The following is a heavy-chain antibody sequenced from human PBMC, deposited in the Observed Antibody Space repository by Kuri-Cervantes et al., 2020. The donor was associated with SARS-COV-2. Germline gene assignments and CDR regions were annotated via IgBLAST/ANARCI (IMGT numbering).Heavy chain of an antibody. J-gene: IGHJ6*03. CDR1: GFTFSDYY. V-gene: IGHV3-11*01. Sequence: GESLKISCAASGFTFSDYYMSWIRQAPGKGLEWVSYISSSGSTIYYADSVKGRFTISRDNAKNTLYLQMNSLRAEDTAVYYCAKDGGTEGFTIFGVVIATYYMDVWGKGTTVTVSS. CDR2: ISSSGSTI. D-gene: IGHD3-3*01. CDR3: AKDGGTEGFTIFGVVIATYYMDV.